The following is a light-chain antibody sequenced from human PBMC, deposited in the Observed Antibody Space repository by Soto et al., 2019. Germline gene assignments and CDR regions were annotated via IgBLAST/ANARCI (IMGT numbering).Light chain of an antibody. CDR1: QSISSN. Sequence: MVMTQSPATLSVSPGERSTLSCRASQSISSNLAWYQQKPGQAPRLLIYGASTRATGIPDRFSGSGSGTDFTLTISSLQSEDFAVYHCQQYNNWPRTFGQGTKVDIK. V-gene: IGKV3-15*01. CDR3: QQYNNWPRT. J-gene: IGKJ1*01. CDR2: GAS.